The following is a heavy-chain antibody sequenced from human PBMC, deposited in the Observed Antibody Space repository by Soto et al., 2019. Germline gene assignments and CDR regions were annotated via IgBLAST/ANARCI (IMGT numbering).Heavy chain of an antibody. D-gene: IGHD4-4*01. J-gene: IGHJ5*02. CDR1: GFSFSNYA. CDR2: IDSGGGST. Sequence: EVQLLVSGGGSVQPGGSLRLSCAASGFSFSNYAMSWVRQAPGTGLEWVSAIDSGGGSTYYAASVKGRFSISRDNSMNTLYLKMNSLRGEDRAIYYCTKEHSNYPDNWFDPWGQGTLVTVSS. CDR3: TKEHSNYPDNWFDP. V-gene: IGHV3-23*01.